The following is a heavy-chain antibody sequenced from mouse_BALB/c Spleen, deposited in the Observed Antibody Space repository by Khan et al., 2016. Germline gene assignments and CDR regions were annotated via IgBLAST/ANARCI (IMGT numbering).Heavy chain of an antibody. CDR3: ARTDRRGYFDY. J-gene: IGHJ2*01. V-gene: IGHV1-9*01. CDR1: GYTFSSYW. Sequence: VQLQESGAELMKPGASVKISCKATGYTFSSYWIEWVKQRPGHGLEWIGEILPGSGSTNYNEKFRGKATFTADTSSNTAYMQHSSLTSEDSAVHYCARTDRRGYFDYWGQGTTLTVSS. CDR2: ILPGSGST.